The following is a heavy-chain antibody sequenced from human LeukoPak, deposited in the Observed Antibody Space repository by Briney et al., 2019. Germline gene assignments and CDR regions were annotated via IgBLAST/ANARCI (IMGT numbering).Heavy chain of an antibody. CDR1: GFTFSSYG. CDR2: IRYDGSNK. J-gene: IGHJ4*02. V-gene: IGHV3-30*02. CDR3: AIDSCFRSGGSCYFDY. D-gene: IGHD2-15*01. Sequence: GGSLRLSCAASGFTFSSYGMHWVRQAPGKGLEWVAFIRYDGSNKYYADSVKGRFTISRDNSKNTLYLQMNSLRAEDTAVYYCAIDSCFRSGGSCYFDYWGQGTLVTVSS.